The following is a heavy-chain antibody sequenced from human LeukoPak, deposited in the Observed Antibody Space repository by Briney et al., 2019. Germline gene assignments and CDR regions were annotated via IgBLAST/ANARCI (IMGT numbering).Heavy chain of an antibody. CDR1: GGSFSGYY. V-gene: IGHV4-34*01. J-gene: IGHJ4*02. CDR2: INHSGST. Sequence: SETLSLTCAIYGGSFSGYYWSWIRQPPGKGLEWIGEINHSGSTNYNPSLKSRVTISVDTSKNQFSLKLSSVTAADTAVYYCARGRGQGYWGQGTLVTVSS. D-gene: IGHD3-10*01. CDR3: ARGRGQGY.